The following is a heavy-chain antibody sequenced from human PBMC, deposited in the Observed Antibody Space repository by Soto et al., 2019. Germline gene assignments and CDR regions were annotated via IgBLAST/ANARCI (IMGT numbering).Heavy chain of an antibody. CDR3: AKCGQWPLTYYMDV. D-gene: IGHD6-19*01. CDR1: GFTFSSYA. Sequence: PGGSLRLSCAASGFTFSSYAMSWVRQAPGKGLEWVSAISGSGGSTYYADSVKGRFTISRDNSKNTLYLQMNSLRAEDTAVYYCAKCGQWPLTYYMDVWGKGTTVTVSS. J-gene: IGHJ6*03. V-gene: IGHV3-23*01. CDR2: ISGSGGST.